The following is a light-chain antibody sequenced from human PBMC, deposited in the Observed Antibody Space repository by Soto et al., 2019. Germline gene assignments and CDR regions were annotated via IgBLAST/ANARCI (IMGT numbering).Light chain of an antibody. J-gene: IGKJ2*01. Sequence: DIQMTQSPSSLSASVGDRVTITCRASRNVRGNVNWFQQKPGEAPKLLIHTSSRLQSGVPSRFSGSGFGTDFTLTIDSLQPEAFAPFYCQQSYSNPRTFGQGTTLEIK. V-gene: IGKV1-39*01. CDR2: TSS. CDR3: QQSYSNPRT. CDR1: RNVRGN.